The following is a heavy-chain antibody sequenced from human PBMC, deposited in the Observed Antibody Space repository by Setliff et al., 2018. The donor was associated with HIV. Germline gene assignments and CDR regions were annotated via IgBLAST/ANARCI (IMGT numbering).Heavy chain of an antibody. V-gene: IGHV4-61*02. J-gene: IGHJ4*02. CDR2: IYTSGST. CDR1: GGSISSGSYY. CDR3: ARLLPGDYYGSGSYFDY. Sequence: SETLSLTCTVSGGSISSGSYYWSWIRQPAGKGLEWIGRIYTSGSTNYNPSLKSRVTISIDTSKNQFSLRLTSVTAADTAVYYCARLLPGDYYGSGSYFDYWGQGTLVTVSS. D-gene: IGHD3-10*01.